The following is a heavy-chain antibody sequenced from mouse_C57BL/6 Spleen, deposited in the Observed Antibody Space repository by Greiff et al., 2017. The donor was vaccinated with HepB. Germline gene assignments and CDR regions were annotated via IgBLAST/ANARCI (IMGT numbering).Heavy chain of an antibody. Sequence: EVMLVESGGGLVKPGGSLKLSCAASGFTFSDYGMHWVRQAPEKGLEWVAYISSGSSTIYYADTVKGRFTISRDNAKNTLFLQMTSLRSEDTAMYYCARRELTGPFAYWGQGTLVTVSA. CDR2: ISSGSSTI. J-gene: IGHJ3*01. V-gene: IGHV5-17*01. CDR1: GFTFSDYG. D-gene: IGHD4-1*01. CDR3: ARRELTGPFAY.